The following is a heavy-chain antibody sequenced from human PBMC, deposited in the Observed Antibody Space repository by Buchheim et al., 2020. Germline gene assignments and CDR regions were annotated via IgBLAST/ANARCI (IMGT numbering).Heavy chain of an antibody. CDR3: ARLSGGYSGYDYDDY. CDR2: ISYDGSNK. Sequence: QVQLVESGGGVVQPGRSLRLSCAGSGFTFRNFGLHWVRQAPGKGLEWVAFISYDGSNKYYADSVEGRFTISRDNSKNTLYLQMNSLRAEDTAVYYCARLSGGYSGYDYDDYWGQGTL. CDR1: GFTFRNFG. V-gene: IGHV3-30*03. J-gene: IGHJ4*02. D-gene: IGHD5-12*01.